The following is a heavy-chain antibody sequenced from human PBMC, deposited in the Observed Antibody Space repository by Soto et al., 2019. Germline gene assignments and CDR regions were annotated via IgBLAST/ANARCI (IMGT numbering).Heavy chain of an antibody. D-gene: IGHD3-10*01. CDR1: GFTFSNYA. CDR3: ARVGSTFYGSGSFDY. J-gene: IGHJ4*02. Sequence: PGGSLRLSCAASGFTFSNYAMSWVRQAQGKGLEWVSAISGSGGTTFYADSVKGRFTISRDNPKNTLYLQMNSLRAEDTAVYYCARVGSTFYGSGSFDYWGQGTLVTVSS. CDR2: ISGSGGTT. V-gene: IGHV3-23*01.